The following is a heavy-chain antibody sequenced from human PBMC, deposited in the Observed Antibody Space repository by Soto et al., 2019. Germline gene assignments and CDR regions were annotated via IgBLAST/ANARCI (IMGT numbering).Heavy chain of an antibody. V-gene: IGHV3-30-3*01. CDR2: ISYDGCNK. CDR1: GFTFSSYD. J-gene: IGHJ5*02. CDR3: ARDSDSSGYSAFDP. D-gene: IGHD3-22*01. Sequence: VQLVESGGGVIQPGRSLRLSCAASGFTFSSYDMHWVRQAPGKGLEWVAVISYDGCNKYYADSLKGRFTISRDNSKNTLYLQMNSLRAEDTAVYYCARDSDSSGYSAFDPWGQGTLVTVSS.